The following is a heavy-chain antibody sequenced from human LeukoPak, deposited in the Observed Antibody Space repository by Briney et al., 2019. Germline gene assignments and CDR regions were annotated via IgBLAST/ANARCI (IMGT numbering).Heavy chain of an antibody. CDR3: ARDRCGYALGCRGRDY. J-gene: IGHJ4*02. CDR1: EYTFTVYY. V-gene: IGHV1-2*02. D-gene: IGHD5-18*01. Sequence: ASVKVSCKASEYTFTVYYIHWARQAPGQGLEWMGWIDPNNGRTNYAQKFQGRVTMTRDTSISTAYMDLSGLTSDDTAVYYCARDRCGYALGCRGRDYWGQGTQVTVSS. CDR2: IDPNNGRT.